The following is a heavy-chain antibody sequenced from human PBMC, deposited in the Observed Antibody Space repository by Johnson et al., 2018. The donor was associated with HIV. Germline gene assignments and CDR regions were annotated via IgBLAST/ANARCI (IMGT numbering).Heavy chain of an antibody. CDR1: GFTVSSNY. D-gene: IGHD2-8*01. Sequence: VQLVESGGGLVQPGGSLRLSCAASGFTVSSNYMSWVRQAPGKGLEWVSVIYSGGSTYYADSVKGRFTISRDNSKNTLYLQMNSLRAEDTAVYYCARDSNPYAVDIWGQGTMVTVSS. V-gene: IGHV3-66*01. J-gene: IGHJ3*02. CDR2: IYSGGST. CDR3: ARDSNPYAVDI.